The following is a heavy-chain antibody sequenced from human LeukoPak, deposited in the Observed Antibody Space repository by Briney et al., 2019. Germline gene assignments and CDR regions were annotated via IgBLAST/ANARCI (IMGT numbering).Heavy chain of an antibody. D-gene: IGHD2/OR15-2a*01. CDR1: GFTFNSYG. CDR3: ARGENSKTYPVSGY. Sequence: GKSLRLSCAASGFTFNSYGMHWVRQAPGKGLVWVAVISYDGSSKYYIDSVKGRFTISRDNSKNTLFLQMNSLRAEDTAVYYCARGENSKTYPVSGYWGQETLVTVSS. V-gene: IGHV3-30*03. CDR2: ISYDGSSK. J-gene: IGHJ4*02.